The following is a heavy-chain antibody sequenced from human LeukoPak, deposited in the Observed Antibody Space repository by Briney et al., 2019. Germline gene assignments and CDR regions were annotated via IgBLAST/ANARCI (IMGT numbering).Heavy chain of an antibody. Sequence: SVKVSCKASGGTFSSYAISWVQQAPGQGLEWMGGIIPIFGTANYAQKFQGRVTITTDESTSTAYMELSSLRSEDTAVYYCARALFSGGRDFWSGYYIYAFDIWGQGTMVTVSS. D-gene: IGHD3-3*01. V-gene: IGHV1-69*05. CDR2: IIPIFGTA. CDR1: GGTFSSYA. J-gene: IGHJ3*02. CDR3: ARALFSGGRDFWSGYYIYAFDI.